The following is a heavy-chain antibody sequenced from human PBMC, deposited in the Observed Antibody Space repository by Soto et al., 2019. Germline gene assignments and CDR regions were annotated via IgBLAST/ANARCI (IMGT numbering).Heavy chain of an antibody. V-gene: IGHV3-21*03. CDR2: ISTISSYI. D-gene: IGHD3-22*01. CDR3: TTVDDSSGYYPPFDY. Sequence: GGSLRLSCAASGFTFSSYSMNWVRQAPGKGLEWVSSISTISSYIYYAAPVEGRFTISRDDSKNTLYLQMNSLKTEDTAVYYCTTVDDSSGYYPPFDYWGQGTLVTVSS. J-gene: IGHJ4*02. CDR1: GFTFSSYS.